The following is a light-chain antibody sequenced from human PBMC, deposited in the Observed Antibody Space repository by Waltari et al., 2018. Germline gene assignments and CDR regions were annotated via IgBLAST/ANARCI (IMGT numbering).Light chain of an antibody. J-gene: IGKJ4*01. CDR3: QQYESFPLT. CDR2: DAV. V-gene: IGKV1-33*01. Sequence: DIQMTQSPSSLSASVGDRVTITCQASQDITNYLNWYQQRPGKAPKLLIFDAVKLERGVPSRFSGSGSGTIFSFTIRSLQPEDFATYYCQQYESFPLTYGGGTKVDIK. CDR1: QDITNY.